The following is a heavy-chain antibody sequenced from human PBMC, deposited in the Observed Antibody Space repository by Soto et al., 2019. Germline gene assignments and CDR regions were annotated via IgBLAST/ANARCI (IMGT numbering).Heavy chain of an antibody. D-gene: IGHD3-10*02. Sequence: QVQLVQSGAEVKTPGASVKLSCKASGYTFTSYSIHWVRQAPGQRLEWMGWISAATDNTRYSQKFQGRVTINRDTSARSVNMEVSSLTYEDTAIYYCARDITVRGLTNTFDVWGQGTMVTVSS. CDR3: ARDITVRGLTNTFDV. CDR1: GYTFTSYS. CDR2: ISAATDNT. J-gene: IGHJ3*01. V-gene: IGHV1-3*01.